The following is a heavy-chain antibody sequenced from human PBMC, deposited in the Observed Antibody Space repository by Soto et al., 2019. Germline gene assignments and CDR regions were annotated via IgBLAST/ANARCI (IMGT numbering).Heavy chain of an antibody. CDR2: IIPIFTTT. J-gene: IGHJ3*02. Sequence: QVHLVQSGAEVKKPGSSVKVSRKASGGTFSNHAINWVRQAPGQGLEWMGRIIPIFTTTNYAQKFQGRVTITADESTITAYMELSSLKYDDTAIYYCAREVAADGTFREDVFDIWGQGTMVTVSS. V-gene: IGHV1-69*12. CDR3: AREVAADGTFREDVFDI. D-gene: IGHD6-13*01. CDR1: GGTFSNHA.